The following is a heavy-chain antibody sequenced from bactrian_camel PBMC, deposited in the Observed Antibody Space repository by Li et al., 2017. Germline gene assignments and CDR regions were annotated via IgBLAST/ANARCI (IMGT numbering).Heavy chain of an antibody. V-gene: IGHV3S1*01. Sequence: QVQLVESGGASVQAGESLRLSCVVSGHTATTRRCMAWFRQSPGKEREGVACVNAGSGTTSHADSVKGRFTISQDNAKRTVFLQMNSLKPEDTAMYACAADAGYCTGWGALDKYYGMDYWGNGTQVTVS. J-gene: IGHJ7*01. CDR1: GHTATTR. CDR2: VNAGSGTT. D-gene: IGHD5*01.